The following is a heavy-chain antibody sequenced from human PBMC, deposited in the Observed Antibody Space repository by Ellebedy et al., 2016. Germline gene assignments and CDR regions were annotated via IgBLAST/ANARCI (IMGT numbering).Heavy chain of an antibody. CDR1: GFTFSSYA. D-gene: IGHD6-13*01. CDR3: VRGGSSRMDY. V-gene: IGHV3-74*01. J-gene: IGHJ4*02. CDR2: IKIDGTIT. Sequence: GESLKISXAASGFTFSSYAMSWVRQAPGKGLVWVSRIKIDGTITDYADSVKGRFTISRDNAKNTLYLQMNSLRADDTAVYYCVRGGSSRMDYWGQGTLVAVSS.